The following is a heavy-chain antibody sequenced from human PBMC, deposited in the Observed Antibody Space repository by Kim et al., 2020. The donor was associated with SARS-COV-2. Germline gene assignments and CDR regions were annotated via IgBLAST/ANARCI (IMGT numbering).Heavy chain of an antibody. CDR3: AQCGDSSGWYTFDY. Sequence: ADAVKGRFTISRDTSQHTLYLQMNSLRAEDTAVYYCAQCGDSSGWYTFDYWGQGTLVTVSS. J-gene: IGHJ4*02. D-gene: IGHD6-19*01. V-gene: IGHV3-23*01.